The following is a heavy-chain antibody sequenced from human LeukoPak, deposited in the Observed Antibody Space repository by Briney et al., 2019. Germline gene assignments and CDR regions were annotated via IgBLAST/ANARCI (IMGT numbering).Heavy chain of an antibody. CDR2: INTDGSST. CDR3: ATYSSLNRREFQF. Sequence: GGSLRLSCAASGFTFSSYWMHWVRQAPGKGLVWVSRINTDGSSTSYADSVKGRFTISRDNAKNSLYLQMNSLRAEDTAVYYCATYSSLNRREFQFWGQGTLLTVSS. CDR1: GFTFSSYW. V-gene: IGHV3-74*01. D-gene: IGHD3-22*01. J-gene: IGHJ1*01.